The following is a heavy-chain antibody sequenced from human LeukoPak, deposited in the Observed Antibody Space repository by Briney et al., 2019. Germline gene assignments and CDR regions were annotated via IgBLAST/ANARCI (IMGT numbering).Heavy chain of an antibody. CDR1: GFSFSSYW. D-gene: IGHD6-13*01. CDR2: INQDGSEK. V-gene: IGHV3-7*01. CDR3: ARGRGNSSSWYWDS. Sequence: PGGSLRLSCAASGFSFSSYWMSWVRQPPGKWLEWVANINQDGSEKYYVDSAKGRFTISRDKGKKSLYLQMNILRIEDTAVYYCARGRGNSSSWYWDSWGQGTPVTVSS. J-gene: IGHJ4*02.